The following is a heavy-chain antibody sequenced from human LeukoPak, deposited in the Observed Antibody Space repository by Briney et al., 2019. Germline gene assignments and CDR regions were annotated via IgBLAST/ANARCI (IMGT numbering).Heavy chain of an antibody. V-gene: IGHV4-34*01. CDR2: INHSGST. D-gene: IGHD2-15*01. J-gene: IGHJ4*02. CDR1: GGSFSGYY. Sequence: SETLSLTCAVYGGSFSGYYWSWIRQPPGKGLEWIGEINHSGSTNYNPSLKSRVTISVDTSKNQFSLKLSSVTAADTAVYYCAREGIYCSGGSCYSSFDYWGQGTLVTVSS. CDR3: AREGIYCSGGSCYSSFDY.